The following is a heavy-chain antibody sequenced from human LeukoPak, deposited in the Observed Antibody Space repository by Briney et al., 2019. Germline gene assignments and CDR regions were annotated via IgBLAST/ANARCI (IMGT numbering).Heavy chain of an antibody. V-gene: IGHV3-21*01. J-gene: IGHJ3*02. D-gene: IGHD4-17*01. CDR2: ISSSSSYI. Sequence: GSLRLSCAASEFTFSTYSMNWVRQAPGKGLEWVSSISSSSSYIYYADSVKGRFTISRDNAKNSLYLQMNSLRAEDTAVYYCARGHGDRDAFDIWGQGTMVTVSS. CDR3: ARGHGDRDAFDI. CDR1: EFTFSTYS.